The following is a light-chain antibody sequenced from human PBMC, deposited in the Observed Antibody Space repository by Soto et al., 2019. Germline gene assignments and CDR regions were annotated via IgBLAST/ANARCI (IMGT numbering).Light chain of an antibody. J-gene: IGKJ5*01. CDR1: QSVNKW. Sequence: DIPMTQSPSTLSASVGDRVTITCRASQSVNKWLAWSQQKPGKVPKLLIFDASTLQTGVPSRFGGGGSGTEFTLTISGLQPDDFATYYCQQRHMWPITFGQGTRLEIK. CDR2: DAS. V-gene: IGKV1-5*01. CDR3: QQRHMWPIT.